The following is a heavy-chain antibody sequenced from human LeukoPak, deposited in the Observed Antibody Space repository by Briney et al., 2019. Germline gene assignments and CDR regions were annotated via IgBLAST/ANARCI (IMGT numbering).Heavy chain of an antibody. CDR1: GGSISSSSAY. CDR3: VSPRGFSYGYFDY. V-gene: IGHV4-39*01. D-gene: IGHD5-18*01. CDR2: IYYSKNT. Sequence: PSETLSLTCTVSGGSISSSSAYWGWIRQPPGKGLEWIGSIYYSKNTYYNPSLKSRVTISADTSKNQFSLTLGSVSATDTAVYYCVSPRGFSYGYFDYWGEGNLVTVSS. J-gene: IGHJ4*03.